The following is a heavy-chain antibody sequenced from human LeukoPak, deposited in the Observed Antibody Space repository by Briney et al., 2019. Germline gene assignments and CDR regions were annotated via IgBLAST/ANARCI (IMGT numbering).Heavy chain of an antibody. D-gene: IGHD6-13*01. CDR3: ARQSIAAALAGEYYYYYGMDV. CDR1: GYRFTSYW. V-gene: IGHV5-51*01. Sequence: GESLKISCKGSGYRFTSYWIGWVRQMPGKGLEWMGIIYPGDSDTRYSPSFQGQVTISADKSISTAYLQWSSLKASDTAMYFCARQSIAAALAGEYYYYYGMDVWGQGTTVTVSS. J-gene: IGHJ6*02. CDR2: IYPGDSDT.